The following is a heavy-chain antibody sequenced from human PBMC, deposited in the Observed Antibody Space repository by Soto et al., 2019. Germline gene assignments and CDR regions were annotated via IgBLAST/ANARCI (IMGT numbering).Heavy chain of an antibody. V-gene: IGHV4-4*02. Sequence: ETLSLTCAVSGCSISSSNWWSWVRQPPGRGLEWIGEIYHSGSTNYNPSLKSRVTISVDKSKNQFSLKLSSVTAADTAVYYCARGEDNYGGNSIYYFDYWGQGTLVTVSS. CDR3: ARGEDNYGGNSIYYFDY. CDR2: IYHSGST. J-gene: IGHJ4*02. CDR1: GCSISSSNW. D-gene: IGHD4-17*01.